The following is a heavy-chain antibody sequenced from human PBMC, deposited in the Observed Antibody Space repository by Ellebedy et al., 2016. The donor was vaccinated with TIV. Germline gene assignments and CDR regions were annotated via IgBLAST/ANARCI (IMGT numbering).Heavy chain of an antibody. CDR2: LYISGTT. CDR1: GDSFSSYY. V-gene: IGHV4-4*07. Sequence: SETLSLXXNVSGDSFSSYYWRWIRQPAGKGLEWIGRLYISGTTTYNPSLKSRVTFSVGTSKNQFTLKLSSVTAADTAVYYCARLKQSRDRSHWYFDLWGRGTLVTVSS. J-gene: IGHJ2*01. CDR3: ARLKQSRDRSHWYFDL. D-gene: IGHD1-14*01.